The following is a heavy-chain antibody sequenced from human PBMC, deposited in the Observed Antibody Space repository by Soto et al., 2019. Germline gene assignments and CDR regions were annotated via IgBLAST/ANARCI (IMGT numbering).Heavy chain of an antibody. CDR3: ARETSGYDSY. J-gene: IGHJ4*02. D-gene: IGHD5-12*01. CDR2: IWDDGSNK. Sequence: QVQLVESGGGVVQPGRSLRLSCAASGFTFSSYGMHWFRQAPGKGLEWVAVIWDDGSNKYYADSVKGRFTISRDNSKNTLDLQMNSLRAEDTAVYYCARETSGYDSYWGQGTLVTVSS. V-gene: IGHV3-33*01. CDR1: GFTFSSYG.